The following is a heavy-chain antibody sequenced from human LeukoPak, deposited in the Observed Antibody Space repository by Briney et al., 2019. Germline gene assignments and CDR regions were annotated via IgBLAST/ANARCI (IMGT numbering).Heavy chain of an antibody. Sequence: SETLSLTCTVSGGSISSYYWSWIRQPPGKGLEWIGCIYYSGSTNYNPSLKSRVTISVDTSKNQFSLKLSSVTAADTAVYYCAREGIAAAGTDYYYGMDVWGKGTTVTVSS. V-gene: IGHV4-59*01. CDR1: GGSISSYY. J-gene: IGHJ6*04. CDR3: AREGIAAAGTDYYYGMDV. D-gene: IGHD6-13*01. CDR2: IYYSGST.